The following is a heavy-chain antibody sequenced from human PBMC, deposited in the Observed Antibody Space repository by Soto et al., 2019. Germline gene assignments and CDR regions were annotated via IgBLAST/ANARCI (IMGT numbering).Heavy chain of an antibody. CDR1: GFTFSSYG. D-gene: IGHD6-13*01. J-gene: IGHJ4*02. CDR2: IWYDGSNK. V-gene: IGHV3-33*01. CDR3: ARFTGYSSSWRTGFDY. Sequence: QVQLVESGGGVVQPGRSLRLSCEASGFTFSSYGMHWVRQAPGKGLEWVAVIWYDGSNKYYADSVKGRFTISRDNSKNTLYLQMNSLRAEDTAVYYCARFTGYSSSWRTGFDYWGQGTLVTVSS.